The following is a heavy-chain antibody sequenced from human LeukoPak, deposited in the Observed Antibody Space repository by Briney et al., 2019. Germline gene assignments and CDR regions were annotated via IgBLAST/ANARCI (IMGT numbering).Heavy chain of an antibody. V-gene: IGHV3-23*01. J-gene: IGHJ6*02. D-gene: IGHD2-2*01. Sequence: GGSLRLSCAASGFTFNTYATSWVRQAPGKGLEWVSAISGSGGSTYYADSVKGRFTISRDNSKNTLYLQMNSLRAEDTAAYYCAKVLSEYQLLSGKYYYYGMDVWGQGTTVTVSS. CDR3: AKVLSEYQLLSGKYYYYGMDV. CDR1: GFTFNTYA. CDR2: ISGSGGST.